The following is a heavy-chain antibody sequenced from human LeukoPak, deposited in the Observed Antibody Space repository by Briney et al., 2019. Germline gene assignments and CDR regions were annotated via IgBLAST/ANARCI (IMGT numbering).Heavy chain of an antibody. CDR3: ARVVFSLEWLLWPYNYYGMDV. CDR1: GYTFTSYD. D-gene: IGHD3-3*01. Sequence: GASVKVSCKASGYTFTSYDINWVRQATGQGLEWMGWMNPNSGNTGYAQKFQGRVTMTRNTSISTAYMELSSLRSEDTAVYYCARVVFSLEWLLWPYNYYGMDVWGQGTTVTVSS. J-gene: IGHJ6*02. V-gene: IGHV1-8*01. CDR2: MNPNSGNT.